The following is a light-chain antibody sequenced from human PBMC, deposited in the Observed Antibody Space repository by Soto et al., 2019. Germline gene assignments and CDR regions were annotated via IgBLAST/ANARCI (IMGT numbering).Light chain of an antibody. CDR2: EVS. CDR1: SSDVGGYNY. J-gene: IGLJ3*02. Sequence: QSVLTQPASVSGSPGQSITISCTGTSSDVGGYNYVSWYQQHPGKAPKLMIYEVSNRPSGVSNRFSGSKSGNTASLTISGLQAADEADYYCSSYTSSSTPRWVFGGGTKLTVL. CDR3: SSYTSSSTPRWV. V-gene: IGLV2-14*01.